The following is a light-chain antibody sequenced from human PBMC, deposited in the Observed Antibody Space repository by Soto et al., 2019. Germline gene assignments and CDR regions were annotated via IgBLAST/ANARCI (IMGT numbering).Light chain of an antibody. Sequence: DIVMTQSPLSLPVTPGEPASISCRSSQSLLHSNGYNYLDWYLQKPGQSPQLLIYLGSNRASGVPDRFGGSGSGTDFTLKISRVEAEDVGVYYCMQALQSWTFGQGTTVEIK. CDR1: QSLLHSNGYNY. J-gene: IGKJ1*01. CDR2: LGS. CDR3: MQALQSWT. V-gene: IGKV2-28*01.